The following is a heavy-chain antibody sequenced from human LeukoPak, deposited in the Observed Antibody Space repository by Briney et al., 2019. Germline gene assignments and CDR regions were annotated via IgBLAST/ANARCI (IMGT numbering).Heavy chain of an antibody. CDR1: GYTLTELS. D-gene: IGHD1-7*01. CDR3: ARPTNSTGTTFYFDY. CDR2: INPNSGGT. Sequence: GASVKVSCKVSGYTLTELSMHWVRQAPGQGLEWMGWINPNSGGTNYAQKFQGRVTMTRDTSISTAYMELSRLRSDDTAVYYCARPTNSTGTTFYFDYWGQGTLVTVSS. V-gene: IGHV1-2*02. J-gene: IGHJ4*02.